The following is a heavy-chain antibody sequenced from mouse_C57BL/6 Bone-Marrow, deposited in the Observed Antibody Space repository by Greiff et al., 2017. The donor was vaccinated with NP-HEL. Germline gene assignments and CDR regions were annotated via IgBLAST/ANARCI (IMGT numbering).Heavy chain of an antibody. CDR1: GFTFSSYA. CDR3: ARASGDSSGYNY. J-gene: IGHJ2*01. V-gene: IGHV5-4*03. D-gene: IGHD3-2*02. CDR2: ISDGGSYT. Sequence: EVKLVESGGGLVKPGGSLKLSCAASGFTFSSYAMSWVRQTPEKRLEWVATISDGGSYTYYPDNVKGRFTISRDNAKNNLYLQMSHLKSEDTAMYYCARASGDSSGYNYWGQGTTLTVSS.